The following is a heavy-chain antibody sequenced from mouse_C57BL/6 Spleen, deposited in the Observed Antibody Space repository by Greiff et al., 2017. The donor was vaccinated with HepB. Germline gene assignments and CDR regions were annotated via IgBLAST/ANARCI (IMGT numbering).Heavy chain of an antibody. D-gene: IGHD4-1*01. J-gene: IGHJ4*01. CDR2: IDPSDSYT. CDR3: ARKLTGRGAMDY. Sequence: QVQLQQPGAELVKPGASVKLSCKASGYTFTSYWMQWVKQRPGQGLEWIGEIDPSDSYTNYNQKFKGKATLTVDTSSSTAYMQLSSLTSEDAAVYYSARKLTGRGAMDYWGQGTSVTVSS. V-gene: IGHV1-50*01. CDR1: GYTFTSYW.